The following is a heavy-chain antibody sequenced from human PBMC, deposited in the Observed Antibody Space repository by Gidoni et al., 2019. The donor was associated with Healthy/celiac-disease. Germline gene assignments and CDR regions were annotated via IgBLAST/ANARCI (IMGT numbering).Heavy chain of an antibody. CDR3: AREASLWFGELNY. V-gene: IGHV3-7*01. CDR1: GFTFSSYW. Sequence: EVQLVESGGGLVQPGGSLRLSCAASGFTFSSYWMSWVRQAPGKGLEWVANIKQDGSEKYYVDSVKGRFTISRDNAKNSLYLQMNSLRAEDTAVYYCAREASLWFGELNYWGQGTLVTVSS. CDR2: IKQDGSEK. J-gene: IGHJ4*02. D-gene: IGHD3-10*01.